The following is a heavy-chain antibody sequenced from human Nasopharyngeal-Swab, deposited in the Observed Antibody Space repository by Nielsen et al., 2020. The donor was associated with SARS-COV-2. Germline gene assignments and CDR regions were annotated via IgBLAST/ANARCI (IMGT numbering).Heavy chain of an antibody. CDR1: GGTFSSYA. V-gene: IGHV1-69*04. CDR3: AREILRFLEWLLPDAFDI. CDR2: IIPILGIA. D-gene: IGHD3-3*01. J-gene: IGHJ3*02. Sequence: SVKVSCKASGGTFSSYAISWVRRAPGQGLEWMGRIIPILGIANYAQKFQGRVTITADKSTSTAYMELSSLRSEDTAVYYCAREILRFLEWLLPDAFDIWGQGTMVTVSS.